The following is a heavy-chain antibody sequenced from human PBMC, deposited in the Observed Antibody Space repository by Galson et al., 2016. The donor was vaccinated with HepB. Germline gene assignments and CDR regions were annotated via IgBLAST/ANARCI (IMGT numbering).Heavy chain of an antibody. Sequence: SLRLSCAASGFTFTNAWMSWVRQAPGKGLEWVGRIKSQDAGATSDYGAPVKGRFTISRDDSKSTVYLQMNSLEIEDAAVYYCTTAPTIRLGGYYGMDVWGQGTTVTVSS. CDR2: IKSQDAGATS. V-gene: IGHV3-15*01. J-gene: IGHJ6*02. CDR1: GFTFTNAW. CDR3: TTAPTIRLGGYYGMDV. D-gene: IGHD3-16*01.